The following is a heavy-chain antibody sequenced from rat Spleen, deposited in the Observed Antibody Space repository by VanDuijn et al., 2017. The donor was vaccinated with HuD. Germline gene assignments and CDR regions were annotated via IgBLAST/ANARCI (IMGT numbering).Heavy chain of an antibody. V-gene: IGHV5-25*01. CDR1: GFTFSNYY. D-gene: IGHD1-2*01. Sequence: EVQLVESGGGLVQPGRSLKLSCAASGFTFSNYYMAWVRQAPTKGLEWVASISSGGGNTYYGDSVKGRFTISRDNAKRTLYLQMDSLRSEDTATYYCARAYSSFSNWFAYWGQGTLVTVSS. J-gene: IGHJ3*01. CDR3: ARAYSSFSNWFAY. CDR2: ISSGGGNT.